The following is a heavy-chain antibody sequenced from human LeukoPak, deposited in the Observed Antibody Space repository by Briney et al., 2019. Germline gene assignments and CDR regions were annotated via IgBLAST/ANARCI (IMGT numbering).Heavy chain of an antibody. CDR3: ARDQYSYAHAAH. J-gene: IGHJ4*02. Sequence: PGGSPRLSCAASGFTLSNYWMHWVRQAPGKGLVWVSRGEGDGSTSTYADSVKGRFTISRDNSKNTLHLQMNSLRAEDTAVYYCARDQYSYAHAAHWGQGTLVTVSS. V-gene: IGHV3-74*03. D-gene: IGHD5-18*01. CDR1: GFTLSNYW. CDR2: GEGDGSTS.